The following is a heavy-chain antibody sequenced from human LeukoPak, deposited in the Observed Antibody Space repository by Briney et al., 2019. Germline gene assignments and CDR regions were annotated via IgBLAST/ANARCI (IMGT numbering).Heavy chain of an antibody. Sequence: GSLRLSCAASGFTFSSYWMHWVRQAPGKGLVWVSRISSDGSSTTYAGSVKGRFTISRDNAKNTLYLQMNSLRVEDTAVYYCAREWVTILGGIYYYYGMDVWGQGTTVTVSS. J-gene: IGHJ6*02. V-gene: IGHV3-74*01. CDR1: GFTFSSYW. D-gene: IGHD3-3*01. CDR3: AREWVTILGGIYYYYGMDV. CDR2: ISSDGSST.